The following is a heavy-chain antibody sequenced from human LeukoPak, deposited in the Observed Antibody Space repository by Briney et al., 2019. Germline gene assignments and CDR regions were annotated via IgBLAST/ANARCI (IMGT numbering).Heavy chain of an antibody. J-gene: IGHJ4*02. CDR1: GYTFTGYY. CDR3: ARVTGDELWFGVPADY. Sequence: APVKVSCKASGYTFTGYYMHWVRQAPGQGLEWMGWINPNSGGTNYAQKFQGRVTMTRDTSISTAYMELSRLRSDDTAVYYCARVTGDELWFGVPADYWGQGTLVTVSS. V-gene: IGHV1-2*02. D-gene: IGHD3-10*01. CDR2: INPNSGGT.